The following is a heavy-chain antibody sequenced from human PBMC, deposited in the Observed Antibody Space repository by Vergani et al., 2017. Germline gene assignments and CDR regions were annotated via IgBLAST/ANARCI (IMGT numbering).Heavy chain of an antibody. CDR2: IKRDGTET. CDR1: GFTFGDYY. V-gene: IGHV3-7*01. CDR3: AKNLGSGSYGYYYGMDV. D-gene: IGHD3-10*01. Sequence: EVHLEESGGGLVQPGGSLRLSCAASGFTFGDYYMAWIRLAPGKGLDWVASIKRDGTETFYVDSVKGRFTISRDNSKNTLYLQMNSLRAEDTAVYYCAKNLGSGSYGYYYGMDVWGQGTTVTVSS. J-gene: IGHJ6*02.